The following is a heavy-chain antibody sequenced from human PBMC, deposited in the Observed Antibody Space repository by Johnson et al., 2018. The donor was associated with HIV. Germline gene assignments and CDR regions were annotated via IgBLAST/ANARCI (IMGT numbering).Heavy chain of an antibody. CDR2: ISYGGHTH. CDR1: GFTFSSYP. J-gene: IGHJ3*02. V-gene: IGHV3-30-3*01. CDR3: ASKDSTYYYADFNI. Sequence: QVQLVESGGGVVQPGRSLRLSCAASGFTFSSYPMHWVRPPPGKGLEWVAVISYGGHTHYYVDSVEGRFTISRDNSKNTLYLQMNSLTTEDTALYYCASKDSTYYYADFNIWGQGTMVTVSS. D-gene: IGHD3-22*01.